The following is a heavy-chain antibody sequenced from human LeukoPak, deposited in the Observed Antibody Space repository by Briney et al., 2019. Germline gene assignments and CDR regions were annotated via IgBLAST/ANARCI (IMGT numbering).Heavy chain of an antibody. CDR1: GGSISSSSYY. D-gene: IGHD2-15*01. CDR3: ARLSSYFNY. V-gene: IGHV4-39*01. Sequence: SETLSLTCTVSGGSISSSSYYWGWIRQPPGKGLEWIGSMYYSGSTYYNPSLKSRVTISVDTSKNQFSLKLSSVTAADTAVYYCARLSSYFNYWGQGTLVTVFS. J-gene: IGHJ4*02. CDR2: MYYSGST.